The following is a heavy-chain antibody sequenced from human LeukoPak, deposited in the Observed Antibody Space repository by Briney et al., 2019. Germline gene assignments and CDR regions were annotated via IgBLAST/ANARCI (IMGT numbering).Heavy chain of an antibody. CDR3: ARGPVRLLEWLLCDY. CDR1: GFSISSGYY. Sequence: PSETLSLTCSVSGFSISSGYYWGWLRPSPGKGLEFIGNIYYSGSTYYHPSLKSRVTISLDTSKNQFSLKLSSVTAADTAVYYCARGPVRLLEWLLCDYWGQGTLVTVSS. CDR2: IYYSGST. V-gene: IGHV4-38-2*02. D-gene: IGHD3-3*01. J-gene: IGHJ4*02.